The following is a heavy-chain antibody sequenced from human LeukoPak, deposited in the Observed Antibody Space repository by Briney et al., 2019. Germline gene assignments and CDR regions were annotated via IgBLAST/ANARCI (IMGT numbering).Heavy chain of an antibody. D-gene: IGHD4-17*01. CDR3: ARNCPLGDYGDYEPAAFDY. CDR2: IYYSGST. V-gene: IGHV4-59*01. J-gene: IGHJ4*02. Sequence: PSQTLSLTCTVSGGSISSYYWSWIRQPPGKGLEWFGYIYYSGSTNYIPSLKSRVTISVDTCKNQFSLKLSSVTAADTAVYYCARNCPLGDYGDYEPAAFDYWGQGTLVTVSS. CDR1: GGSISSYY.